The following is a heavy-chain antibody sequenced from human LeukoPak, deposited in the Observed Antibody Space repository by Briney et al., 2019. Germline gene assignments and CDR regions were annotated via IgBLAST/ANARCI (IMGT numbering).Heavy chain of an antibody. Sequence: PGMSLRLSCAASGFTFSSYGMHWVRQAPGKGLEWVAVIWYDGSNKYYADSVKGRFTISRDNSKNTLYLQMNSLRAEDTAVYYCARDQGDYDYVWGSYPSDYWGQGTLVTVSS. CDR2: IWYDGSNK. J-gene: IGHJ4*02. D-gene: IGHD3-16*02. CDR1: GFTFSSYG. CDR3: ARDQGDYDYVWGSYPSDY. V-gene: IGHV3-33*01.